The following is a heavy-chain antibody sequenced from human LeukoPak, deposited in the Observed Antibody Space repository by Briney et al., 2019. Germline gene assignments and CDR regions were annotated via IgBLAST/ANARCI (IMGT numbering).Heavy chain of an antibody. CDR3: ARQSFARFDP. CDR1: GFAFSRSW. V-gene: IGHV3-7*01. J-gene: IGHJ5*02. D-gene: IGHD3-16*01. Sequence: GGSLRLSCVASGFAFSRSWMSWVRQAPGKGLEWVGNIQPDGSEQYPVDSVKGRFTISRDNSRNSLFLQMSSLRVEDTAVYYCARQSFARFDPWGQGTLVTVSS. CDR2: IQPDGSEQ.